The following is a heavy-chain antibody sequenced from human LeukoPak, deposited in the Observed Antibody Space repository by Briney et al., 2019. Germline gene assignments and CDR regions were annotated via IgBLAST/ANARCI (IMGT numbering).Heavy chain of an antibody. J-gene: IGHJ4*02. D-gene: IGHD1-26*01. Sequence: ASVKVSCEASGYTYTSYGISWVRQAPGQGLEWMGWISAYNGNTNYAQKLQGRVTVTTDTSTSTAYMELRSLRSDDTAVYYCARGKKPSGSYLGFDYWGQGTLVTVSS. CDR2: ISAYNGNT. V-gene: IGHV1-18*01. CDR1: GYTYTSYG. CDR3: ARGKKPSGSYLGFDY.